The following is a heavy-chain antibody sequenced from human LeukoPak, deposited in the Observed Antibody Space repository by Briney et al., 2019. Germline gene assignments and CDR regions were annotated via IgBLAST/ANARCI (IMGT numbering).Heavy chain of an antibody. J-gene: IGHJ4*02. CDR1: GFTFSNYA. CDR3: AKDVFELYDIYDH. CDR2: ISGNGGST. D-gene: IGHD3-9*01. Sequence: GGSLRLSCTASGFTFSNYAMSWVRQAPRKRLEWVSAISGNGGSTFDADSVKGRFTISRDNSTNSLYLPMNSLRAEDTAIYYCAKDVFELYDIYDHWGQGTLVTVSS. V-gene: IGHV3-23*01.